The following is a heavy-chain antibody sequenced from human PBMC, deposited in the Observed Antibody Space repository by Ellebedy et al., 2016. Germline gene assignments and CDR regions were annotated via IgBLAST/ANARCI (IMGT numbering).Heavy chain of an antibody. CDR1: GFTFSNVW. V-gene: IGHV3-48*04. J-gene: IGHJ4*02. CDR3: GRSPVLDH. Sequence: GGSLRLSCAASGFTFSNVWMTWVRQAPGKGLEWISFISNPGTAIYYAASVKGRFTVSRDNAQNSLFLQMNSLRAEDTALYFCGRSPVLDHWGQGTLVTVSS. CDR2: ISNPGTAI.